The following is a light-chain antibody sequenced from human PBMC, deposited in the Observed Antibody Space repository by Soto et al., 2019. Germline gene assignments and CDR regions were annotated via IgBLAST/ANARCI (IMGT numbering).Light chain of an antibody. CDR3: AAWDDSLSGVV. J-gene: IGLJ2*01. CDR2: SNN. CDR1: SSNIGSNY. Sequence: QAVVTQPPSASGTPGQRVTISCSGSSSNIGSNYVYWYQQLPGTAPKLLIYSNNQRPSGVPDRFSVSKSGTSASLAISGLRSEDEADYYCAAWDDSLSGVVFGGGTKLTVL. V-gene: IGLV1-47*02.